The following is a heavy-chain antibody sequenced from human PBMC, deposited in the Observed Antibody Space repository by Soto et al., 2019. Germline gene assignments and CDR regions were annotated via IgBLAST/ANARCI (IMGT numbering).Heavy chain of an antibody. CDR2: INPNSGGT. CDR1: GYTFTGYY. Sequence: GASVKVSCKASGYTFTGYYMHWVRQAPGQGLEWMGWINPNSGGTNYAQKFQGRVTMTRDTSISTAYMELSRLRSDDTAVYYCASPPKISCSSTSCYDYYYGMDVWGQGTTVTVSS. J-gene: IGHJ6*02. D-gene: IGHD2-2*01. V-gene: IGHV1-2*02. CDR3: ASPPKISCSSTSCYDYYYGMDV.